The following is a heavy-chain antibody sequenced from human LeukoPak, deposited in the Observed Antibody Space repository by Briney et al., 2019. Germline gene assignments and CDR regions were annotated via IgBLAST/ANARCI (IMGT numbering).Heavy chain of an antibody. J-gene: IGHJ3*02. V-gene: IGHV1-69*04. CDR2: LIPMFGIA. D-gene: IGHD2-2*01. CDR1: RGIFSNYA. CDR3: ARGGPSRYCSSTSCPYAFDI. Sequence: GASVKVSCKASRGIFSNYAISWVRQAPGQGLEWMGRLIPMFGIANYAQKFQGRVTFTADKSTGTAYMELSSLRSEDTAVYYCARGGPSRYCSSTSCPYAFDIWGQGTMVTVSS.